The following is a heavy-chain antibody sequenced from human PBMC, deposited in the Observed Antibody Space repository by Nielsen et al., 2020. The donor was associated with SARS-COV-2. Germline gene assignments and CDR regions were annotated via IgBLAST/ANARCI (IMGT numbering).Heavy chain of an antibody. V-gene: IGHV3-9*01. CDR2: ISWNSGSI. J-gene: IGHJ4*02. D-gene: IGHD6-13*01. Sequence: SLKISCAASGFTCDDYSMYWVRQAPGKGLEWVSGISWNSGSIGYADSVKGRFTISRDNSKITLYLQMNSLRAEATAVYYCASEAAAGENFDYWGQGTLVTVSS. CDR3: ASEAAAGENFDY. CDR1: GFTCDDYS.